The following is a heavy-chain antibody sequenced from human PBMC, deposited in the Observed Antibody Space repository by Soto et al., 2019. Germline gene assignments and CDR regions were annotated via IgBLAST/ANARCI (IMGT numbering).Heavy chain of an antibody. CDR1: GFTFSNYA. CDR3: AKRYGSGSYHNPYFDY. Sequence: LRLSCAASGFTFSNYAMSWVRQAPGKGLEWVSGISGSGGNTFYADSVKGRFTISRDNSRTTLYLQMNSLRVEDTAVYYCAKRYGSGSYHNPYFDYWGQGALVTVS. V-gene: IGHV3-23*01. D-gene: IGHD3-10*01. J-gene: IGHJ4*02. CDR2: ISGSGGNT.